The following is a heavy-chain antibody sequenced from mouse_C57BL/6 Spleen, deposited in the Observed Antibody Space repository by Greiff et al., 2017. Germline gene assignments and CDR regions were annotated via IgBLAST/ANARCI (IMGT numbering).Heavy chain of an antibody. D-gene: IGHD1-1*01. CDR2: ISDGGSYT. CDR3: ARGGAGSSYGFAY. J-gene: IGHJ3*01. CDR1: GFTFSSYA. V-gene: IGHV5-4*03. Sequence: EVKLMESGGGLVKPRGSLKLSCAASGFTFSSYAMSWVRQTPEKRLEWVATISDGGSYTYYPDNVKGRFTISRDNAKNNLYLQMSHLKSEDTAMYYCARGGAGSSYGFAYWGQGTLVTVSA.